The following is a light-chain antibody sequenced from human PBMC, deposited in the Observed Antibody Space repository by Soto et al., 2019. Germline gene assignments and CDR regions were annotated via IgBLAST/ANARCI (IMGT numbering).Light chain of an antibody. Sequence: DIQMTQYPSSLSASVGDRVTITCRASQTIGTSLNWYQRKPGKAPNLLIYAASNLQSGVPSRFSGSGSGTDFTLTLSSLQPEDSATYYCQQSYTTPLFTFGPGTKVDI. CDR3: QQSYTTPLFT. CDR1: QTIGTS. CDR2: AAS. J-gene: IGKJ3*01. V-gene: IGKV1-39*01.